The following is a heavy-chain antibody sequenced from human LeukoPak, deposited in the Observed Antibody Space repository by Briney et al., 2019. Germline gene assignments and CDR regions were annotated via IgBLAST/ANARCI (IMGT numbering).Heavy chain of an antibody. V-gene: IGHV4-31*03. CDR1: GGSISSGGYY. Sequence: SETLSLTCTVSGGSISSGGYYWNWIRQFPGKGLEWIGYIYYSGSTYYNPSFESRITISLDTSKNLFSLKLSPVTAADTAVYYCARDKYDILTGYSAPGAFDIWGQGTMVTVSS. J-gene: IGHJ3*02. CDR3: ARDKYDILTGYSAPGAFDI. D-gene: IGHD3-9*01. CDR2: IYYSGST.